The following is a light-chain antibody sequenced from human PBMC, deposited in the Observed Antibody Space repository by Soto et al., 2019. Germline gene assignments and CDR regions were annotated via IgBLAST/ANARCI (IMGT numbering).Light chain of an antibody. CDR1: LAIRND. CDR2: AAS. CDR3: PQHNTYPWT. J-gene: IGKJ1*01. Sequence: DIQMTQSPTSLSASVGDRVTIACRASLAIRNDLGWYQQKPGKAPKRLIYAASSLQSGVPSRFSGSGSGTEFTLSISSLQPEDFATYYCPQHNTYPWTFGQETKVEIK. V-gene: IGKV1-17*01.